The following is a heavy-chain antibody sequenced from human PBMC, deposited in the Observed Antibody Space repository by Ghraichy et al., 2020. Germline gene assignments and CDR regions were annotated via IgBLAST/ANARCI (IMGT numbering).Heavy chain of an antibody. J-gene: IGHJ4*02. V-gene: IGHV3-23*01. CDR1: GFTFSSYA. CDR3: AKLSIGWFGELFRSSFFDY. CDR2: ISGSGGST. Sequence: GGSLRLSCAASGFTFSSYAMSWVRQAPGKGLEWVSAISGSGGSTYYADSVKGRFTISRDNSKNTLYLQMNSLRAEDTAVYYCAKLSIGWFGELFRSSFFDYWGQGTLVTVSS. D-gene: IGHD3-10*01.